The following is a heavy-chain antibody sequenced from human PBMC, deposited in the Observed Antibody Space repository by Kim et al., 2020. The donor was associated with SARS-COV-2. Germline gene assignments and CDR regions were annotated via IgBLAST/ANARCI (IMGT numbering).Heavy chain of an antibody. CDR3: ARGSGSWFDP. J-gene: IGHJ5*02. D-gene: IGHD5-12*01. V-gene: IGHV1-3*01. Sequence: GNTKYSQKFQGRVTITRDTSAGTAYMELSSLRSEDTAVYYCARGSGSWFDPWGQGTLVTVSS. CDR2: GNT.